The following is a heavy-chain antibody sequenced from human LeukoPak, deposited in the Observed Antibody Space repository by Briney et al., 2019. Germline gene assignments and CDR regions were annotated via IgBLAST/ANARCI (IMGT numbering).Heavy chain of an antibody. V-gene: IGHV3-9*01. CDR1: GFTLDDYA. CDR3: AKGSGYSYGSHFDY. J-gene: IGHJ4*02. D-gene: IGHD5-18*01. CDR2: ISWNSGSI. Sequence: PGRSLRLSCAASGFTLDDYAMHWVRQAPGKGLEWVSGISWNSGSIGYADSVKGRFTISRDNAKNSLYLQMNSLRAEDTALYYCAKGSGYSYGSHFDYWGQGTLVTVSS.